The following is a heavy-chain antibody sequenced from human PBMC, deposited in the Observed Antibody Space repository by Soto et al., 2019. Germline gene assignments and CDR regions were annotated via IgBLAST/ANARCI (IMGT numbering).Heavy chain of an antibody. CDR3: VRAKNGDDARAFEL. D-gene: IGHD4-17*01. Sequence: EVQLVESGGGFVQPGGSLRLSCAGSGFIFSPYDMNCVRQAPGKRLEWISYISGSGDSKSYGDSVQGLFTISRDNAKNSLYLQIHPLTAEDTALSSCVRAKNGDDARAFELWGQGTMITVSS. CDR1: GFIFSPYD. J-gene: IGHJ3*01. CDR2: ISGSGDSK. V-gene: IGHV3-48*03.